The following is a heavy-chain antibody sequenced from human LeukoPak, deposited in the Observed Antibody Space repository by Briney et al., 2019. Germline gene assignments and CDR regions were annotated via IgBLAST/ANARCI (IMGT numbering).Heavy chain of an antibody. CDR2: IWYDGSNK. J-gene: IGHJ4*02. CDR3: ARGSATATIQLDN. D-gene: IGHD5-24*01. Sequence: GGSLRLSCAASAFTFSSYGMHWVRQAPGKGLEWVAVIWYDGSNKYYADSVEGRFTISRDNSKNTVYLQMNSLRAEDTAVYYCARGSATATIQLDNWGQGTLVTVSS. CDR1: AFTFSSYG. V-gene: IGHV3-33*01.